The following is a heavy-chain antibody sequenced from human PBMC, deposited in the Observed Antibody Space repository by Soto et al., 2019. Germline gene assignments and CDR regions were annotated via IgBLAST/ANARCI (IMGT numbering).Heavy chain of an antibody. Sequence: QVQLVESGGGVVQPGRSLRLSCAAPGFTFSSYAMHWVRQAPGKGLEWVAVISYDGSNKYYADSVKGRFTISRDNSKNTLYLQMNSLRAEDTAVYYCARDQDGYSTVPYYFDYWGQGTLVTVSS. CDR1: GFTFSSYA. V-gene: IGHV3-30-3*01. D-gene: IGHD3-22*01. CDR2: ISYDGSNK. J-gene: IGHJ4*02. CDR3: ARDQDGYSTVPYYFDY.